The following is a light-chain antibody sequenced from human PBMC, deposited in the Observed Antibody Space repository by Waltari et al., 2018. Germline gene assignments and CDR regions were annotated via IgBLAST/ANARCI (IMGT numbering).Light chain of an antibody. CDR1: QGISSS. CDR2: GAS. Sequence: DIQMTQSPSCVSASVGDRVPLTCRASQGISSSLAWYQQKPGTAPKLLIYGASRLQSGVPLRFSGSGSGTDFPLTIASLQPEDFATYYCQQADSFPWTFGQGTKVDIK. CDR3: QQADSFPWT. V-gene: IGKV1-12*01. J-gene: IGKJ1*01.